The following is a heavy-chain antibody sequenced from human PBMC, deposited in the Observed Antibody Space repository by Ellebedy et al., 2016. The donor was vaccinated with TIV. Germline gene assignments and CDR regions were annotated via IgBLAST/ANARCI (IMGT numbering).Heavy chain of an antibody. CDR1: GGSISSYY. CDR3: ARISRKTMVRGVTWYFDL. V-gene: IGHV4-59*01. Sequence: SETLSLXXTVSGGSISSYYWSWIRQPPGKGLEWIGYIYYSGSTNYNPSLKSRVTISVDTSKNQFSLKLSSVTAADTAVYYCARISRKTMVRGVTWYFDLWGRGTLVTVSS. D-gene: IGHD3-10*01. CDR2: IYYSGST. J-gene: IGHJ2*01.